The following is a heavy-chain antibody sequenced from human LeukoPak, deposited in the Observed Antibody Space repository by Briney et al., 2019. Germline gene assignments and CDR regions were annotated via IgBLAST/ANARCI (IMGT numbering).Heavy chain of an antibody. CDR2: IYYSGST. J-gene: IGHJ4*02. CDR1: GGSISSSSYY. CDR3: ARALTTVTPWDY. Sequence: SETLSLTCTVSGGSISSSSYYWGWIRQPPGKGLEWIGSIYYSGSTYYNPSLKSRVTISVDTSKNQFSLKLSSVTAADTAVYYCARALTTVTPWDYWGQGTLVTVSS. D-gene: IGHD4-17*01. V-gene: IGHV4-39*01.